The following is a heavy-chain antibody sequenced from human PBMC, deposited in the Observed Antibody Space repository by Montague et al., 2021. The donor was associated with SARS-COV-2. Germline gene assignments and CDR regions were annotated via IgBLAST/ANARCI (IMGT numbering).Heavy chain of an antibody. J-gene: IGHJ4*02. CDR1: GFSLSTHGVC. CDR2: IDWDGAT. V-gene: IGHV2-70*11. D-gene: IGHD5/OR15-5a*01. Sequence: PALVKPTQTLTLTCTVSGFSLSTHGVCVTWIRQPPGGALEWLSRIDWDGATHYKPSLKTRLTLSQDTSKNHVVLTVTNVDPADTATYYCARMECGSVSSPDFWGQGIMVTVSS. CDR3: ARMECGSVSSPDF.